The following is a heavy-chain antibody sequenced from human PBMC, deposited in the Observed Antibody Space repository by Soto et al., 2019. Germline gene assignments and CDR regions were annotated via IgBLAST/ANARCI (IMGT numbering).Heavy chain of an antibody. Sequence: GGSLRLSCAASGFTFSSYGMHWVRQAPGKGLEWVAVISYDGSNKYYADSVKGRFTISRDNSKNTLYLQMNSLRAEDTAVYYCAKEWGYPDQYYFDYWGQGTLVTVSS. D-gene: IGHD3-16*01. V-gene: IGHV3-30*18. J-gene: IGHJ4*02. CDR1: GFTFSSYG. CDR2: ISYDGSNK. CDR3: AKEWGYPDQYYFDY.